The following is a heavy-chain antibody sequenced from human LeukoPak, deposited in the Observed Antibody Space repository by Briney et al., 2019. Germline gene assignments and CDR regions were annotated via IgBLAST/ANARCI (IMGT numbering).Heavy chain of an antibody. V-gene: IGHV3-64*01. CDR3: ARVRDENWFDP. Sequence: GGSLRLSCAASGFTFSSYSMHWVRQAPGKGLEYVSAISTNGGTTYYANSVKGRFTISRDNSKNSLYLQMNSLRAEDTAVYYCARVRDENWFDPWGQGTLVTVSS. J-gene: IGHJ5*02. CDR2: ISTNGGTT. CDR1: GFTFSSYS.